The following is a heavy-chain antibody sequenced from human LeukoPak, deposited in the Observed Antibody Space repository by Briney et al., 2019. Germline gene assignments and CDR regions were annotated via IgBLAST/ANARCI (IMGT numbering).Heavy chain of an antibody. J-gene: IGHJ5*02. Sequence: GGSLRLSCAASGFTFSSYWVTWVRQAPGKGLEWVANIKQDGSQKYYVDSVKGRFTISRDNSKDTLFLQMESLRIEDTAVYYCARDPLSPEPWGQGTLVTVSS. CDR1: GFTFSSYW. CDR2: IKQDGSQK. CDR3: ARDPLSPEP. V-gene: IGHV3-7*01.